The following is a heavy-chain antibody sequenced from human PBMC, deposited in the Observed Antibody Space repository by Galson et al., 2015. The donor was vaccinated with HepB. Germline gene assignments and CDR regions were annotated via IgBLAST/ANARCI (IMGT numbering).Heavy chain of an antibody. J-gene: IGHJ2*01. V-gene: IGHV3-30*04. CDR2: ISYNGKYT. D-gene: IGHD4-17*01. CDR3: ARARDVGAGDYENWYFNL. CDR1: GFTFTIYP. Sequence: SLRLSCAASGFTFTIYPFHWVRQAPGKGLEWVSVISYNGKYTNYADSGKGRFTIFRDSSTNTVFLQMNSLKTEDTAVYFCARARDVGAGDYENWYFNLWGRGTLVSVSS.